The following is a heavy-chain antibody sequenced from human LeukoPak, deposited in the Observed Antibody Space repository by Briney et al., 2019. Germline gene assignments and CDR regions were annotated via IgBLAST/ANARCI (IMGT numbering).Heavy chain of an antibody. V-gene: IGHV7-4-1*02. Sequence: ASVKVSCKASGYTFTSYAMNWVRQAPGQGLEWMGWINTSTGNPTYAQGFTGRFVFSLDTSVSTAYLQISSLKAEDTAVYYCATKGLPSAGYISSWYDYWGQGTLVTVSS. D-gene: IGHD6-13*01. CDR1: GYTFTSYA. CDR2: INTSTGNP. CDR3: ATKGLPSAGYISSWYDY. J-gene: IGHJ4*02.